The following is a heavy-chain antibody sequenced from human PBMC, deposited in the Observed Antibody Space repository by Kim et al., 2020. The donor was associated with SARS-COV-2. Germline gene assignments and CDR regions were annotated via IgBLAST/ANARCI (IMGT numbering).Heavy chain of an antibody. CDR1: GLTFSDCD. J-gene: IGHJ6*02. CDR3: ARDDGAAARWSEMDV. CDR2: ISRSSSHI. Sequence: GGSLRLSCAASGLTFSDCDMNWVRQAPGKGLEWVSYISRSSSHIYYAGSVRGRFTISRDNAKNSLYLQMDSLRAEDTAVYYCARDDGAAARWSEMDVWGQGTTVTVSS. V-gene: IGHV3-21*01. D-gene: IGHD6-6*01.